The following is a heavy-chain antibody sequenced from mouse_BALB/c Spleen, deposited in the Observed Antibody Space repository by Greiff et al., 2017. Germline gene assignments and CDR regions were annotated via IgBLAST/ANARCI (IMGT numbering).Heavy chain of an antibody. V-gene: IGHV14-3*02. J-gene: IGHJ3*01. CDR3: ARAELGWFAY. D-gene: IGHD4-1*01. CDR2: IDPANGNT. CDR1: GFNIKDTY. Sequence: VTLKESGAELVKPGASVKLSCTASGFNIKDTYMHWVKQRPEQGLEWIGRIDPANGNTKYDPKFQGKATITADTSSNTAYLQLSSLTSEDTAVYYCARAELGWFAYWGQGTLVTVSA.